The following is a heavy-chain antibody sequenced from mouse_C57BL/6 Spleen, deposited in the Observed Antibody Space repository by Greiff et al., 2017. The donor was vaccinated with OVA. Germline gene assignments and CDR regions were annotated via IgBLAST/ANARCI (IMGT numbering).Heavy chain of an antibody. D-gene: IGHD2-3*01. CDR3: ARVPLDGYFWYFDV. CDR1: GYTFTSYW. J-gene: IGHJ1*03. V-gene: IGHV1-53*01. CDR2: INPSNGGT. Sequence: QVQLQQPGTELVKPGASVKLSCKASGYTFTSYWMHWVKQRPGQGLEWIGNINPSNGGTNYNEKFKSKATLTVDRSSSTAYMQLSSLTSEDSGVYDCARVPLDGYFWYFDVWGTGTTVTVSS.